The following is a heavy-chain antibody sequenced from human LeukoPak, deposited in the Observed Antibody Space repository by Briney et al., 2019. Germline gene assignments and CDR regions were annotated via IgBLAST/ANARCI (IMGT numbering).Heavy chain of an antibody. D-gene: IGHD6-13*01. CDR3: ARVKAASAAGNFDY. CDR2: IDYSGST. CDR1: GGSISSSSYY. J-gene: IGHJ4*02. Sequence: SETLSLTCTVSGGSISSSSYYWGWIRQPPGQGLEWIGSIDYSGSTYYNPSLKSRVTISGDTSKNQFSLKLSSVTAADTAVYYCARVKAASAAGNFDYWGQGTLVTVSS. V-gene: IGHV4-39*07.